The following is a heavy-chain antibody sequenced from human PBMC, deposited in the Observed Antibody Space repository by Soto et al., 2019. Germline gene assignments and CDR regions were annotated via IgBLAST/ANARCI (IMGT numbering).Heavy chain of an antibody. CDR3: ARGTPVADDY. CDR2: IYHSGST. CDR1: GGSXSXGGYS. V-gene: IGHV4-30-2*01. J-gene: IGHJ4*02. Sequence: QXQLXXSGSGLVKPSQTLSLTCAVSGGSXSXGGYSWSWIRQPPGKGLEWIGYIYHSGSTYYNPSLKSRVTISVDRSKNQFSLKLSSVTAADTAVYYCARGTPVADDYWGQGTLVTVSS. D-gene: IGHD6-19*01.